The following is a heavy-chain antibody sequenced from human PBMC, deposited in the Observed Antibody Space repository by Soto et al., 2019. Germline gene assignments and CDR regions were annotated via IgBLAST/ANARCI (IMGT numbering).Heavy chain of an antibody. Sequence: ASVKVSCKASGGTFSSYAISWVRQAPGQGLEWMGGIIPIFGTANYAQKFQGRVTITADESTSTAYMELSSLRSEDTAVYYCARWKGYSYGLYYFDYWGQGTLVTVSS. CDR2: IIPIFGTA. D-gene: IGHD5-18*01. CDR3: ARWKGYSYGLYYFDY. CDR1: GGTFSSYA. V-gene: IGHV1-69*13. J-gene: IGHJ4*02.